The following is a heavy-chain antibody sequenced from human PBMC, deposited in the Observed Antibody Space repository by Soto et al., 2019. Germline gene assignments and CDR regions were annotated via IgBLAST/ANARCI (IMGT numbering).Heavy chain of an antibody. Sequence: GGSLRLSCAASGFTFSSYGMQWVRQAPGKGLEWVAVISYDGSNKYYADSVKGRFTISRDNSKNTLYLQMNSLRAEDTAVYYCAKRIVVVPAAMLGYGMDVWGQGTTVTVSS. CDR3: AKRIVVVPAAMLGYGMDV. V-gene: IGHV3-30*18. CDR1: GFTFSSYG. CDR2: ISYDGSNK. J-gene: IGHJ6*02. D-gene: IGHD2-2*01.